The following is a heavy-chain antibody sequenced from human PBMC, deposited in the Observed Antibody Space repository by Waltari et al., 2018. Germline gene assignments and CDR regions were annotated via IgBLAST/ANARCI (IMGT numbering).Heavy chain of an antibody. V-gene: IGHV1-3*01. J-gene: IGHJ1*01. Sequence: QVQLVQSGAEVKKPGASVTVSCKASGYTFPSYAMPCVRQAPGQRLEWMGWINAGNGNTKYSQKFQGRVTITRDTSASTAYMELSSLRSEDTAVYYCARRGYSYGFFQHWGQGTLVTVSS. D-gene: IGHD5-18*01. CDR2: INAGNGNT. CDR1: GYTFPSYA. CDR3: ARRGYSYGFFQH.